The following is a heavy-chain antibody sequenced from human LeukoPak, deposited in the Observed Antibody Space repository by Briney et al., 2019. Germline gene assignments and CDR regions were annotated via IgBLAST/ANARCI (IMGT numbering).Heavy chain of an antibody. J-gene: IGHJ4*02. CDR1: GFTFRSYW. CDR2: IKQDGNEK. V-gene: IGHV3-7*05. CDR3: ARNYGGTY. Sequence: QPGGSLRLSCAASGFTFRSYWMSWVRQAPGKGLEWVANIKQDGNEKYYVDSVKGRFTISRDNAKNSLYLQMNSLRAEDTAVYYCARNYGGTYWGQGTLVTVSS. D-gene: IGHD4-23*01.